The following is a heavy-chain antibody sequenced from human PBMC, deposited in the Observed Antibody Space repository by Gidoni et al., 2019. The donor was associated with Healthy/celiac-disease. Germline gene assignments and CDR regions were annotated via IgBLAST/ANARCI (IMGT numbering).Heavy chain of an antibody. CDR3: ARERDYYDSSGYHEAFDI. CDR1: GFTFSSYS. D-gene: IGHD3-22*01. J-gene: IGHJ3*02. V-gene: IGHV3-48*02. Sequence: EVQLVESGGGLVQPGGSLRLSCAASGFTFSSYSMNWVRQGPGKGLEWVSYISSSSRTIYYADSVKGRFTISRDNAKNSLYLQMNSLRDEDTAVYYCARERDYYDSSGYHEAFDIWGQGTMVTVSS. CDR2: ISSSSRTI.